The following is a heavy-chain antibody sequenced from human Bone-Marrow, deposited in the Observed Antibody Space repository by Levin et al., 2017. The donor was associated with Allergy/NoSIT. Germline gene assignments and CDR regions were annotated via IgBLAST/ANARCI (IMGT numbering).Heavy chain of an antibody. CDR3: ARGRVLTYYYYYYMDV. V-gene: IGHV4-34*01. J-gene: IGHJ6*03. CDR2: INHSGST. D-gene: IGHD4/OR15-4a*01. CDR1: GGSFSGYY. Sequence: GSLRLSCAVYGGSFSGYYWSWIRQPPGKGLEWMGEINHSGSTNYNPSLKSRVTISVDTSKNQFSLKLSSVTAADTAVYYCARGRVLTYYYYYYMDVWGKGTTVTVSS.